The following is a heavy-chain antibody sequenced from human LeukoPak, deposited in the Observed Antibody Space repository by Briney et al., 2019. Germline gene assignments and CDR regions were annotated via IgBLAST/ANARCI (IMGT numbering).Heavy chain of an antibody. V-gene: IGHV1-3*01. Sequence: ASVKVSCKASGYTFTSYAMHWVRQAPGQRLEWMGWINAGNGNTKYSQKFQGRVTITRDTSASTAYMELSSLRSEDTAVYYCARDRTYYYDSSGYSFDYWGQGTLVTVSS. J-gene: IGHJ4*02. CDR1: GYTFTSYA. CDR3: ARDRTYYYDSSGYSFDY. D-gene: IGHD3-22*01. CDR2: INAGNGNT.